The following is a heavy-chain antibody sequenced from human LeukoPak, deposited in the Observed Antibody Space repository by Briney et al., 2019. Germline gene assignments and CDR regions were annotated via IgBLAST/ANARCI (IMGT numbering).Heavy chain of an antibody. Sequence: ASVKVSCKASGYTFTSYDINWVRQATGQGLEWMGWMNPNSGNTGYAQKFQGRVTMTRNTSISTAYMELSSLRSEDTAVYYCARAQRLCAGPAADWGQGTLVTVSS. V-gene: IGHV1-8*01. CDR1: GYTFTSYD. J-gene: IGHJ4*01. CDR2: MNPNSGNT. CDR3: ARAQRLCAGPAAD. D-gene: IGHD3-16*01.